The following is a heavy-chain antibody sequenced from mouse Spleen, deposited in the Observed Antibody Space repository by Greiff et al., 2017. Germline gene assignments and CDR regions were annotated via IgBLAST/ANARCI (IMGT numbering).Heavy chain of an antibody. CDR2: ISNGGGST. Sequence: EVQLLESGGGLVQPGGSLTLSCATSGFTFSDYYMYWVRQTPEKRLEWVAYISNGGGSTYYPDTVKGRFTISRDNAKNTLYLQMSRLKSEDTAMYYCARQGSGFSMDYWGQGTSVTVSS. D-gene: IGHD3-1*01. J-gene: IGHJ4*01. CDR3: ARQGSGFSMDY. CDR1: GFTFSDYY. V-gene: IGHV5-12*02.